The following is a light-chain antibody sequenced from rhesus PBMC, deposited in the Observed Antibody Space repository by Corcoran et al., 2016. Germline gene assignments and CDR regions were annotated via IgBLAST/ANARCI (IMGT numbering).Light chain of an antibody. CDR1: QSVSSS. J-gene: IGKJ1*01. Sequence: QVILTQSPATLSLSPGERATLSCRASQSVSSSLAWYQQKPGQAPRRLIYGASSRATAIPDRFSGSGSGKELTLTISSLEPEDFAVYYCQKYSSSPPTFGQGTKVEIK. V-gene: IGKV3-53*01. CDR3: QKYSSSPPT. CDR2: GAS.